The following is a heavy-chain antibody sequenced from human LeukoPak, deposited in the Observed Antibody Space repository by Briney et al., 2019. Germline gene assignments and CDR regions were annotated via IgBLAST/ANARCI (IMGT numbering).Heavy chain of an antibody. V-gene: IGHV3-23*01. CDR1: GLTFSSYA. Sequence: GGSLRLSCAASGLTFSSYAMSWVRQAPGKGLEWVSAISGSGGSTYYADSVKGRFTISRDNSKNTLYLQMNSLRAEDTAVYYCANNYGSGSYPEYWGQGTLVTVSS. D-gene: IGHD3-10*01. CDR3: ANNYGSGSYPEY. J-gene: IGHJ4*02. CDR2: ISGSGGST.